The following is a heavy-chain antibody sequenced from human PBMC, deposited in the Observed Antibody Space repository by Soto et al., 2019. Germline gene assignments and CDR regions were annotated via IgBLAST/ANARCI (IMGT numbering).Heavy chain of an antibody. CDR3: ARDFYDSVGYTWFDS. V-gene: IGHV4-59*01. J-gene: IGHJ5*01. CDR2: IHNSGTS. Sequence: SDTLSLTCTVSGDTSTSYYWGWIRQAPGKGLEWIGHIHNSGTSTHNPSLNGRVTISIDMSKKQFSLKLTSLTSADTAVYYCARDFYDSVGYTWFDSWSQGTLVTVSS. CDR1: GDTSTSYY. D-gene: IGHD3-22*01.